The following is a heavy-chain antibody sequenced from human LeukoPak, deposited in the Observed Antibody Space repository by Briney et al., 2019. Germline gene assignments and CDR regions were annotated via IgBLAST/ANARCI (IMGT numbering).Heavy chain of an antibody. J-gene: IGHJ3*02. CDR2: INHSGST. V-gene: IGHV4-34*01. CDR3: ARAENYYDDAFDI. D-gene: IGHD3-22*01. CDR1: GGSFSGYY. Sequence: PSETLSLTCAVYGGSFSGYYWSWIRQPPGKGLEWIGEINHSGSTNYNPSLKSRVTISVDTSKNQFSLKLSSETAADTAVYYCARAENYYDDAFDIWGQGTMVTVSS.